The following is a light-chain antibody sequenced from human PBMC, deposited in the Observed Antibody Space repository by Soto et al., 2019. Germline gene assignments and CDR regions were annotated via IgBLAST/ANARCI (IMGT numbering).Light chain of an antibody. CDR3: QQYGSSPFT. CDR2: EAS. V-gene: IGKV3-20*01. Sequence: EIVITQAPATLSVSPGGRATLSCRASQSLSDTLAWYQQKPGQAPSLLIYEASTRAPGIPDRFSGSGSGTDFTLTITRLEPEDFAVYYCQQYGSSPFTFGPGTKVDIK. CDR1: QSLSDT. J-gene: IGKJ3*01.